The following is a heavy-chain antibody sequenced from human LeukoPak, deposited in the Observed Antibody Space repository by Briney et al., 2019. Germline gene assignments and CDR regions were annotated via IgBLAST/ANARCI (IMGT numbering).Heavy chain of an antibody. V-gene: IGHV4-31*03. D-gene: IGHD3-22*01. CDR2: IYYSGST. CDR3: ARARDYYDSSGSSYFDY. J-gene: IGHJ4*02. CDR1: GGSISSGGYY. Sequence: SETLSLTCTVSGGSISSGGYYRSWIRQHPGKGLEWIGYIYYSGSTYYNPSLKSRVTISVDTSKNQFSLKLSSVTAADTAVYYCARARDYYDSSGSSYFDYWGQGTLVTVSS.